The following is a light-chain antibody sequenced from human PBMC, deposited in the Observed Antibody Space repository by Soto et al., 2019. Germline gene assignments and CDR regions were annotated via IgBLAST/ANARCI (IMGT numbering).Light chain of an antibody. CDR2: EGS. Sequence: QAVVTQPASVSGSPGQSITISCTGTSSDFGSHNLVSWYQQHPGKAPKLMIYEGSKRPSGVSNRFSGPKSGNTASLTISGLQAEDEADYYCCSYAGSSTSPYVFGTGTKLTVL. CDR1: SSDFGSHNL. V-gene: IGLV2-23*01. J-gene: IGLJ1*01. CDR3: CSYAGSSTSPYV.